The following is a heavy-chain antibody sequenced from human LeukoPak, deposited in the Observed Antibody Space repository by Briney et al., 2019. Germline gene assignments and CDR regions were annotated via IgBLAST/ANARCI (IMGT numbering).Heavy chain of an antibody. J-gene: IGHJ4*02. CDR2: IYYSGSI. Sequence: SETLSLTCTVSGGSISSGDYYWSWIRQPPGKGPEWIGYIYYSGSIYYNPSLKSRVTISVDTSKNQFSLKLSSVTAADTAVYYCATRIVGAAKLDYWGQGTLVTVSS. CDR1: GGSISSGDYY. CDR3: ATRIVGAAKLDY. V-gene: IGHV4-30-4*08. D-gene: IGHD1-26*01.